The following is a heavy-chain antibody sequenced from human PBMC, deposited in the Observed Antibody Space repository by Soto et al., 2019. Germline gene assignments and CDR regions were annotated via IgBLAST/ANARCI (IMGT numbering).Heavy chain of an antibody. V-gene: IGHV3-15*07. CDR1: DGTIRNVC. CDR3: TTDPLWYSGYDILRLE. Sequence: PWGLLRLSNTASDGTIRNVCVHWVSKDQGKGLEWVGRIKSKTDGGTTDYAAPVKGRFTISRDDSKNTLYLQMNSLKTEDTAVYYCTTDPLWYSGYDILRLEWGQGTLVTVSS. CDR2: IKSKTDGGTT. J-gene: IGHJ4*02. D-gene: IGHD5-12*01.